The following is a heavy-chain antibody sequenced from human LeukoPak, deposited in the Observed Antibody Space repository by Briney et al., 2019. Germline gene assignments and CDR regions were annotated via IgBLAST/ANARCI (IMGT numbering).Heavy chain of an antibody. D-gene: IGHD6-13*01. V-gene: IGHV3-13*01. CDR3: ARFPGIANVFYYGMDV. J-gene: IGHJ6*02. CDR2: IGTAGDT. Sequence: GGSLRLSCAASGFTFSSYDMHWVRHATGKGLEWVSAIGTAGDTYYPGSVKGRFTISRENAKNSLYLQMNSLRAEDAAVYYCARFPGIANVFYYGMDVWGQGTTVTVSS. CDR1: GFTFSSYD.